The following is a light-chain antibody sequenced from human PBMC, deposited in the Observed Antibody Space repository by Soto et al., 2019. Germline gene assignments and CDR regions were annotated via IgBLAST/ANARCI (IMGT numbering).Light chain of an antibody. Sequence: QSVLTQPASVSGSPGQSITISCTGASSDIGDYNYVSWYQQHPGKAPKLMISEVTNRPSGVSSRFSGSKSGNTASLTISGLQTDDEADYYCRSFRGTDCPYVFGTRTNVTVL. CDR3: RSFRGTDCPYV. CDR1: SSDIGDYNY. CDR2: EVT. V-gene: IGLV2-14*01. J-gene: IGLJ1*01.